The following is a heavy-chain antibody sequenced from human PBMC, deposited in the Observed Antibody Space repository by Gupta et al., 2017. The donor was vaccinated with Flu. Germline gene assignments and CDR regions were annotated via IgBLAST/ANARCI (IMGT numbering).Heavy chain of an antibody. CDR2: ISGSGDTK. J-gene: IGHJ4*02. D-gene: IGHD6-13*01. V-gene: IGHV3-23*01. CDR1: GFTFSNYA. CDR3: AKDETYSVAVPGTIDY. Sequence: EVQLSESGGSLVQPGGSLRLSCAASGFTFSNYAMTWVRQAPGKGLEWVSGISGSGDTKYTADSVKGRFTISRDNSKNTLSLQMNSLRADDTAVYYCAKDETYSVAVPGTIDYWGQGTLVTVSS.